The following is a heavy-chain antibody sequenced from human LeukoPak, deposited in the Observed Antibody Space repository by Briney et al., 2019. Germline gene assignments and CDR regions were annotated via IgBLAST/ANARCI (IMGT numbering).Heavy chain of an antibody. Sequence: SGGSLRLSCAASGFTFYDYGMSWVRQAPGKGLEWVSGINWNGGSTGYADSVKGRFTISRDNAKNSLYLQMNSLRAEDTALYYCARDRDPSGPDAFDIWGQGTMVTVSS. D-gene: IGHD3-10*01. CDR1: GFTFYDYG. CDR2: INWNGGST. V-gene: IGHV3-20*04. J-gene: IGHJ3*02. CDR3: ARDRDPSGPDAFDI.